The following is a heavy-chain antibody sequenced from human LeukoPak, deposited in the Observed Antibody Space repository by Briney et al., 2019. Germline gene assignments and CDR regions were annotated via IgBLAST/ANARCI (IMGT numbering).Heavy chain of an antibody. CDR1: GFTFSDYY. J-gene: IGHJ4*02. Sequence: GGSLRLSCAASGFTFSDYYMSWIRQAPGKGLEWVSYISSSSSYTNYADSVKGRFTVSRDNAKNSLYLQMNSLRAEDTAVYFCARDRGGGGYQSAFGYWGQGTLVTVSS. CDR3: ARDRGGGGYQSAFGY. CDR2: ISSSSSYT. V-gene: IGHV3-11*06. D-gene: IGHD1-26*01.